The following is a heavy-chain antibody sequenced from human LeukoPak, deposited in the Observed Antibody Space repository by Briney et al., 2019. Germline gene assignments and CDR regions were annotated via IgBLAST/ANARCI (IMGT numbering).Heavy chain of an antibody. CDR2: INPNSGGT. CDR1: GYTFTGYY. CDR3: ATLYGDYVRSDY. J-gene: IGHJ4*02. D-gene: IGHD4-17*01. V-gene: IGHV1-2*02. Sequence: ASVKVFCKASGYTFTGYYMHWVRQAPGQGLEWMGWINPNSGGTNYAQKFQGRVIMTRDTSISTAYMELSRLRSDDTAVYYCATLYGDYVRSDYWGQGTLVTVSS.